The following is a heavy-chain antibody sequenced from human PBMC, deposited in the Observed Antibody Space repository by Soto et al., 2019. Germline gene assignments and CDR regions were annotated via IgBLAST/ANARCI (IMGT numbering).Heavy chain of an antibody. D-gene: IGHD5-12*01. J-gene: IGHJ4*02. CDR3: ARQGWLRNGVVYYFDY. V-gene: IGHV5-51*01. CDR2: IYPGDSDT. CDR1: GYSFTSYW. Sequence: GESLKISCKGSGYSFTSYWIGWVRQMPGKGLEWMGIIYPGDSDTRYSPSFQGQVTISADKSISTAYLQWSSLKASDTAMYYCARQGWLRNGVVYYFDYWGQGTLVTVSS.